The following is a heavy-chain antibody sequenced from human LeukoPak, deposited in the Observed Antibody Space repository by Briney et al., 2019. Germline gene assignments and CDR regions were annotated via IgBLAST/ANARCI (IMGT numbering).Heavy chain of an antibody. D-gene: IGHD5/OR15-5a*01. CDR2: IYYSGST. Sequence: PSETLSLTCTVSGGSITSSNYFWGWIRQPPGKGLEWLGSIYYSGSTFYNPSLESRVTISVDTSRDQFSLRLTSVTAADTAVYYCARLTEVYEVASYHYYGMDVWGQGTTVSVSS. J-gene: IGHJ6*02. CDR1: GGSITSSNYF. V-gene: IGHV4-39*01. CDR3: ARLTEVYEVASYHYYGMDV.